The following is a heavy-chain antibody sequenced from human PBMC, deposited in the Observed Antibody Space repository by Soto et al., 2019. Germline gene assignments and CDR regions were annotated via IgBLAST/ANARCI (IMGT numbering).Heavy chain of an antibody. V-gene: IGHV1-58*01. CDR3: AAEASNYYDSSGYYRSN. Sequence: GASVKVSCKASGFTFTSSAVQWVRQARGQRLEWIGWIVVGSGNTNYAQKFQERVTITRDVSTSTAYMELSSLRSEDTAVYYCAAEASNYYDSSGYYRSNWGQGTLVTVSS. D-gene: IGHD3-22*01. CDR1: GFTFTSSA. CDR2: IVVGSGNT. J-gene: IGHJ4*02.